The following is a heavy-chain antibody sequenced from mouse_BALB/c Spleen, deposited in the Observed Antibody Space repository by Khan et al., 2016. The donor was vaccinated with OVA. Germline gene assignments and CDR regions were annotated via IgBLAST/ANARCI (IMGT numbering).Heavy chain of an antibody. CDR1: GYTFTDYV. CDR2: IYPGSGTT. Sequence: QVRLQQSGPELVRPGASVKMSCKVSGYTFTDYVITWVKQRTGQGLEWIGEIYPGSGTTYYNEKFKGKATLTADKSSNTVNMQLSSLTSGDSAFYFCARSYDGAWFAYWGQGTLVTVSA. V-gene: IGHV1-81*01. J-gene: IGHJ3*01. CDR3: ARSYDGAWFAY. D-gene: IGHD2-12*01.